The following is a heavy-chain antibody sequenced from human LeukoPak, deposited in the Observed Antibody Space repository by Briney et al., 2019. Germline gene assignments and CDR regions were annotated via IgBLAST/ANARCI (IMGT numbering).Heavy chain of an antibody. D-gene: IGHD6-19*01. Sequence: GGSLRLSCAASGFTYNRCVMHWVRQAPGEGLEWLARISHDGSVKNYADSVKGRFTISRDNSRDTLFLQMDRLRVEDTGVYYCAKDFQDQWSMDVWGQGTTVSVSS. J-gene: IGHJ6*02. V-gene: IGHV3-30*18. CDR3: AKDFQDQWSMDV. CDR2: ISHDGSVK. CDR1: GFTYNRCV.